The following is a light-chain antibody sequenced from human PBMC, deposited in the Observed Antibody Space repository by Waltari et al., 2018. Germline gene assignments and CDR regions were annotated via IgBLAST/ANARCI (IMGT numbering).Light chain of an antibody. CDR1: PTVLYSANNKNH. J-gene: IGKJ1*01. CDR2: WAF. Sequence: DIVMTQSPDSLAVSLGERATINCKSSPTVLYSANNKNHLAWYQQKPGQPPKLLIYWAFTRESGVPDRFSGGGSGTDFTLTISTLQAEDVAVYYCQQYYSLPWTFGQGTKVEIK. CDR3: QQYYSLPWT. V-gene: IGKV4-1*01.